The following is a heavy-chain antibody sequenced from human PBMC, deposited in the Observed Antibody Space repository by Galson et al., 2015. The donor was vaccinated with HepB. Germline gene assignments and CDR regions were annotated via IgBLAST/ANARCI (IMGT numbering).Heavy chain of an antibody. Sequence: SLRLSCAASGFTFSSYGMHWVRQAPGKGLEWVAVISYDGSNKYYADSVKGRFTISRNNSKNTRYLQMNSLRAEDTAVYYCAKDGVRFLEWEYYFDYCGQGTLVTVSS. J-gene: IGHJ4*02. CDR2: ISYDGSNK. CDR1: GFTFSSYG. CDR3: AKDGVRFLEWEYYFDY. V-gene: IGHV3-30*18. D-gene: IGHD3-3*01.